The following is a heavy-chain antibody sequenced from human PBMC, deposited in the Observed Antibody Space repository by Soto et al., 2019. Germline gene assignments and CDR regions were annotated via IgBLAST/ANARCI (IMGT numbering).Heavy chain of an antibody. Sequence: QVRMVESGGALVKPGGSLRLSCAASGFTFSDYYMSWISQATGQGLEWLSYISSRGDTIYYADSVKGRFTISRDNDKNSLYLQMSSLRAEDTAVYYCARSVFNYGFGYYFDYWGQGTLVTVSS. CDR3: ARSVFNYGFGYYFDY. D-gene: IGHD5-18*01. CDR1: GFTFSDYY. V-gene: IGHV3-11*01. J-gene: IGHJ4*02. CDR2: ISSRGDTI.